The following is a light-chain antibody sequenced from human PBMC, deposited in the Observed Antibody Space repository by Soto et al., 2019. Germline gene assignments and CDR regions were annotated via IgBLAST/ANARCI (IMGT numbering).Light chain of an antibody. Sequence: IQLTQSPSSLSASVGDRVTITCRASQGISSYLAWYQQKPGKAPKLLIYAASTLQSGVPSWFSGSGSGTDFTLTISSLQPEDFATYYCQQLNSYPQTFGPGTKVDIK. J-gene: IGKJ3*01. CDR2: AAS. CDR1: QGISSY. CDR3: QQLNSYPQT. V-gene: IGKV1-9*01.